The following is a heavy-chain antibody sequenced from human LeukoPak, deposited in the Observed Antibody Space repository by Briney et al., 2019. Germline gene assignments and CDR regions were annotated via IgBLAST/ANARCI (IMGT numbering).Heavy chain of an antibody. J-gene: IGHJ6*02. CDR1: GGSISSSSYY. V-gene: IGHV4-39*01. Sequence: SETLSLTCTVPGGSISSSSYYWGWIRQPPGKGLEWIGSIYYSGSTYYNPSLKGRVTISVDTSKNQFSLKLSSVTAADTAVYFCARIPGYSSNWGYYYYYGMDVWGQGTTVTVSS. D-gene: IGHD6-13*01. CDR2: IYYSGST. CDR3: ARIPGYSSNWGYYYYYGMDV.